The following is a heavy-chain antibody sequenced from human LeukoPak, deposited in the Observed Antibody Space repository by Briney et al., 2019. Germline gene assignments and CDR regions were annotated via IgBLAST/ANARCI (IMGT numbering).Heavy chain of an antibody. V-gene: IGHV5-10-1*01. CDR2: IDPSDSYT. D-gene: IGHD6-13*01. CDR1: GYSFTNYW. J-gene: IGHJ4*02. CDR3: ARHDPIAAALLDY. Sequence: GESLKISCKGSGYSFTNYWISWVRQMPGKSLEWMGRIDPSDSYTSYSPSFQGHVTISADKSISTAYVQWSSLKASDTAMYYCARHDPIAAALLDYWGQGTLVTVSS.